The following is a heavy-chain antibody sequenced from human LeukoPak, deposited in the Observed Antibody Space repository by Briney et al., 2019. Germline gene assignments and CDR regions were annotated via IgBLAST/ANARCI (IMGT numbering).Heavy chain of an antibody. D-gene: IGHD4-11*01. CDR1: GGTFSSYA. J-gene: IGHJ4*02. CDR2: IIPIFGTA. CDR3: ARDRFPNYSNYHYLFDY. V-gene: IGHV1-69*05. Sequence: SVKVSCKASGGTFSSYAISWVPQAPGQGLEWMGGIIPIFGTANYAQKFQGSVTITTDESTSTAYMELSSLRSEDTAVYYCARDRFPNYSNYHYLFDYWGQGTLVTVSS.